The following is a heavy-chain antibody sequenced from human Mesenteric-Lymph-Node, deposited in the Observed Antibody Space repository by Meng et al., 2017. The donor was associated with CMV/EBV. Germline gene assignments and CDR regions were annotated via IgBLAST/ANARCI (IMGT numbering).Heavy chain of an antibody. CDR3: AKDLLPYQPLLFPAGGMDV. D-gene: IGHD2-21*02. V-gene: IGHV3-23*01. CDR1: GFTFSSYA. Sequence: GESLKISCAASGFTFSSYAMSWVRQAPGKGLEWVSAISGSGGSTYYADSVKGRFTISRDNSKNTLYLQMNSLRAEDTAVYYCAKDLLPYQPLLFPAGGMDVWGQGTTVTVSS. CDR2: ISGSGGST. J-gene: IGHJ6*02.